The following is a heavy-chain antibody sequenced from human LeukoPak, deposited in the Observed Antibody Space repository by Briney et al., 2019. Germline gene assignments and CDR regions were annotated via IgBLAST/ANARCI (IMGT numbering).Heavy chain of an antibody. CDR2: IWYDGSNK. CDR3: ARDKPPPYYYDSSGIFDY. D-gene: IGHD3-22*01. Sequence: GGSLRLSCAASGFTFSSYGMHWVRQAPGKGLEWVAVIWYDGSNKYYADSVKGRFTISRDNSKNTLYLQMNSLRAEDTAVYYCARDKPPPYYYDSSGIFDYWGQGALVTVSS. J-gene: IGHJ4*02. CDR1: GFTFSSYG. V-gene: IGHV3-33*01.